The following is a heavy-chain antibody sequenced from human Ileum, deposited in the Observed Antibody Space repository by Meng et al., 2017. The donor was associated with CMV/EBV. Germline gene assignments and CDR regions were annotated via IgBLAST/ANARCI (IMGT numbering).Heavy chain of an antibody. Sequence: GESLKISCAASGFSFDDYAMHWVRQGPGKGLEWVALISWDGGSKAYADSVKGRFTISRDDRKTSLYLQMNSLRAEDTALYYCVKDMRELGRMQLSGFYSYGLAVWGPGTTVTVSS. J-gene: IGHJ6*02. CDR1: GFSFDDYA. D-gene: IGHD3-10*01. V-gene: IGHV3-43D*03. CDR3: VKDMRELGRMQLSGFYSYGLAV. CDR2: ISWDGGSK.